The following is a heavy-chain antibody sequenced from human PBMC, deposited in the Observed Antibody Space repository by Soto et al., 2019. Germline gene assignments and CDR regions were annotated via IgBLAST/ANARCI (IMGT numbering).Heavy chain of an antibody. V-gene: IGHV3-30*18. CDR1: GFTFSSYG. D-gene: IGHD3-10*01. Sequence: QVQLVESGGGVVQPGRSLRLSCAASGFTFSSYGMHWVRQAPGKGLEWVAVISYDGSNKYYADSVKGRFTISRDNSKNTLYLQMNSLRAEDTAVYYCAKSWDVWGQGTTVTVSS. J-gene: IGHJ6*02. CDR3: AKSWDV. CDR2: ISYDGSNK.